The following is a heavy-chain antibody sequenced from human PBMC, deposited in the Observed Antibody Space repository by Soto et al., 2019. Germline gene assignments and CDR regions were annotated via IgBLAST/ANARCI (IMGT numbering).Heavy chain of an antibody. J-gene: IGHJ4*02. V-gene: IGHV3-30*18. D-gene: IGHD1-26*01. CDR1: GFTFRTHG. CDR2: ISNDGTNK. CDR3: AKPLDPWVPDH. Sequence: QVLLVESGGGVVQPGGSLRLSCAASGFTFRTHGMHWVRQAPGKGLEWVALISNDGTNKYYADSVKGRFNISRDNSENIVFLQMNTLRSDDTAVYYCAKPLDPWVPDHWGQGTLVTVSS.